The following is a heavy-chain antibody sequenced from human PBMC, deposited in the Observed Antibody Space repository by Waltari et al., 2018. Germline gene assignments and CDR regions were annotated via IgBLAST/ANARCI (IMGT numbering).Heavy chain of an antibody. CDR1: GYTLTELS. CDR3: ATRQAFYCGGDCYSFDY. D-gene: IGHD2-21*01. J-gene: IGHJ4*02. V-gene: IGHV1-24*01. CDR2: FDPEDGET. Sequence: QVQLVPSGAEVKKPGASVKVSCKVSGYTLTELSMHWVRQAPGTGLEWMGGFDPEDGETIYAQKFQGRVTMTEDTSTDTAYMELSSLRSEDTAVYYCATRQAFYCGGDCYSFDYWGQGTLVTVSS.